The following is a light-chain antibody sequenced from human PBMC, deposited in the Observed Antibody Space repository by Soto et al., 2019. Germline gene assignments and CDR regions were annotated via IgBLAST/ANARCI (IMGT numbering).Light chain of an antibody. V-gene: IGKV1-5*01. Sequence: DIQMTQSPSTLSASVGDRVTIPCRVSQSISSWLAWYQQKPGKAPKLLIYDASSLESGVPSRFSGSGSGTEFTLTICSLQPDDFATYYCQQYNSYPWAFGQGTKV. CDR3: QQYNSYPWA. J-gene: IGKJ1*01. CDR2: DAS. CDR1: QSISSW.